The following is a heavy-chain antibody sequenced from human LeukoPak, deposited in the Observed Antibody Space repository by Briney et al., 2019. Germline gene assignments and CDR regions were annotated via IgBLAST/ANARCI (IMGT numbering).Heavy chain of an antibody. J-gene: IGHJ6*02. D-gene: IGHD2-15*01. CDR2: INHSGST. Sequence: LSCAASELTLSDHYMDWVRQPPGKGLEWIGEINHSGSTNYNPSLKSRVTISVDTSKNQFSLKLSSVTAADTAVYYCARGGSGGSYYYYGMDVWGQGTTVTVSS. CDR3: ARGGSGGSYYYYGMDV. CDR1: ELTLSDHY. V-gene: IGHV4-34*01.